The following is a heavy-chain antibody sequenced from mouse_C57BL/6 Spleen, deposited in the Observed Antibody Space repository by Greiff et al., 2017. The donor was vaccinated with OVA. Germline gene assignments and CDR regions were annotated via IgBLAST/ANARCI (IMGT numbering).Heavy chain of an antibody. J-gene: IGHJ4*01. D-gene: IGHD2-1*01. CDR1: GYAFSSYW. Sequence: QVQLQQSGAELVKPGASVKISCKASGYAFSSYWMNWVKQRPGKGLEWIGQIYPGDGDTNYNGKFKGKATLTADKSSSTAYMQLSSLTSEDSAVYFCARSVIYYGNGYAMDYWGQGTSVTVSS. CDR2: IYPGDGDT. CDR3: ARSVIYYGNGYAMDY. V-gene: IGHV1-80*01.